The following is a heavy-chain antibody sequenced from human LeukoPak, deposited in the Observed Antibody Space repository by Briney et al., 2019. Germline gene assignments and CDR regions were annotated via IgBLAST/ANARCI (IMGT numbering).Heavy chain of an antibody. D-gene: IGHD5-18*01. Sequence: SETLSLTCTVSGGSITSSSYYWGWIRQPPGKGLEWIGTIYYSGSTYYNPSLKSRVTISVDTSKNQFSLNLSSVTAADTAVYYCASSFEDTSIVFLGYWGQGTLVTVSS. CDR2: IYYSGST. V-gene: IGHV4-39*01. CDR3: ASSFEDTSIVFLGY. CDR1: GGSITSSSYY. J-gene: IGHJ4*02.